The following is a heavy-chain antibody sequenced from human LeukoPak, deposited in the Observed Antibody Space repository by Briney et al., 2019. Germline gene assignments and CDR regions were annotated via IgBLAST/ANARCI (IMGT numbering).Heavy chain of an antibody. Sequence: GASVKVSCKASGYTFTSYGISWVRQAPGQGLEWMGWISAYNGNTNYAQKLQGRVTMTTDTSTSTAYMELRSLRSDDTAVYYCARVWRNYGSGSYWLSIWGYWGQGTLVTVSS. CDR1: GYTFTSYG. CDR2: ISAYNGNT. J-gene: IGHJ4*02. D-gene: IGHD3-10*01. V-gene: IGHV1-18*01. CDR3: ARVWRNYGSGSYWLSIWGY.